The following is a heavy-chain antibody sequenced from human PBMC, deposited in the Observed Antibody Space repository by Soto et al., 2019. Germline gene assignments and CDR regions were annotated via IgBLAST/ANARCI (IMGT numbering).Heavy chain of an antibody. Sequence: PVEPKQICCKGSGYKFVYFSIGWMRQRTGRGLEWMGIIYPGDSDTRYSPSFQGHVTITVDKSTSTAYLQWNTLKASDTAMYYCARNISNLRYYNYAMDVWGQGTSVTGSS. V-gene: IGHV5-51*01. CDR1: GYKFVYFS. J-gene: IGHJ6*02. D-gene: IGHD3-3*01. CDR2: IYPGDSDT. CDR3: ARNISNLRYYNYAMDV.